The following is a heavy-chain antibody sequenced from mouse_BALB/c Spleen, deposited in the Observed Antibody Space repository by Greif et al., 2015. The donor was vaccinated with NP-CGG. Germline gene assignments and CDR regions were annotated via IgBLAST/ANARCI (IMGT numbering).Heavy chain of an antibody. CDR2: SRNKANDYTT. D-gene: IGHD2-2*01. CDR3: ARDDGYYWCFDV. V-gene: IGHV7-1*02. CDR1: GFTFSDFY. Sequence: DVMLVESGGGLVQPGGSLRLSCATSGFTFSDFYMEWVRQPPGKRLEWIAASRNKANDYTTEYSASVKGRFIVSRDTSQSILYLQMNALRAEDTAIYYCARDDGYYWCFDVWGAGTTVTVSS. J-gene: IGHJ1*01.